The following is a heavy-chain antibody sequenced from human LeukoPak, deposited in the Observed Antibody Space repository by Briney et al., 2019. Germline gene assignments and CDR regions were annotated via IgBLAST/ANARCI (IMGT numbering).Heavy chain of an antibody. CDR1: GGSISSHY. J-gene: IGHJ6*04. Sequence: SETLSLTCTVSGGSISSHYWSWIRQPPGKGLEWIGNIYYSGSTNYNPSLKSRVTISVDTSKNQFSLKLSSVTAADTAVYYCARFAGAEDVWGKGTTVTVSS. D-gene: IGHD3-10*01. CDR3: ARFAGAEDV. CDR2: IYYSGST. V-gene: IGHV4-59*11.